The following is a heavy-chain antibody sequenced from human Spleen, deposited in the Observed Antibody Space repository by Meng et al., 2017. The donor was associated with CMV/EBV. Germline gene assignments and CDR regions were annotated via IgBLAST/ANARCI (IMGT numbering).Heavy chain of an antibody. Sequence: QERGPGLVQASEPLSLPLPVSVASISRNSYYWGWIRQPPGKGLEWIASIDYSGITFQNPSLKSRLTTSVDTSKNQFSLQLRFVTAADTAVYYCARHRGNYYQSFLHWGQGTLVTVSS. CDR1: VASISRNSYY. CDR3: ARHRGNYYQSFLH. CDR2: IDYSGIT. D-gene: IGHD1-26*01. J-gene: IGHJ1*01. V-gene: IGHV4-39*01.